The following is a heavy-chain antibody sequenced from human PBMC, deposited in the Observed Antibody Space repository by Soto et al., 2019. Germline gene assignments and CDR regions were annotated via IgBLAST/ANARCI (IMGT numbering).Heavy chain of an antibody. J-gene: IGHJ1*01. V-gene: IGHV4-39*01. CDR1: GDSVSSSSYY. CDR3: ARLYCSGGSCYSPPVYFQH. D-gene: IGHD2-15*01. Sequence: SETLSLTCTVSGDSVSSSSYYWGWIRQPPGKGLEWIGTIYYSGTTYYNPSLKSRVTISIDTSKNQFSLRLNSVTAADTAVYYCARLYCSGGSCYSPPVYFQHWGQGTLVTVSS. CDR2: IYYSGTT.